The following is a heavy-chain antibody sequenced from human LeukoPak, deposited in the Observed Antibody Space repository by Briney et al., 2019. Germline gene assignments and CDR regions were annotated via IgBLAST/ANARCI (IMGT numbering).Heavy chain of an antibody. J-gene: IGHJ4*02. Sequence: GGPLRLSCAASGFTFSGFGMHWVRQAPGKGLEWVAFIRYDGSNKDYAESVKGRFTISRDNYKNTLYLQMNSLRAEDTAVYYCATEYYHILSGSSQMPDWGQGTLVTVSS. CDR3: ATEYYHILSGSSQMPD. D-gene: IGHD3-9*01. V-gene: IGHV3-30*02. CDR2: IRYDGSNK. CDR1: GFTFSGFG.